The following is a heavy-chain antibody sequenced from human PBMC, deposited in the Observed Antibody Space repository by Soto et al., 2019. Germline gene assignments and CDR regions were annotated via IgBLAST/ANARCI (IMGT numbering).Heavy chain of an antibody. V-gene: IGHV3-15*01. CDR2: IKTKTDGGTA. CDR1: VFNLSNVW. CDR3: TTLPLDY. J-gene: IGHJ4*02. Sequence: PGGALRLSCVASVFNLSNVWMSWVRQAPGKGLEWVGRIKTKTDGGTADFAAPVKGRFTISRDDSKNTLYLQMNSLKTEDTAVYYCTTLPLDYWGQGAMVTVSS.